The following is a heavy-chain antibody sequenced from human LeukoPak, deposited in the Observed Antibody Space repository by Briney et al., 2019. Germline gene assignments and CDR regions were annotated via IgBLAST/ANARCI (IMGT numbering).Heavy chain of an antibody. J-gene: IGHJ4*02. D-gene: IGHD3-22*01. CDR1: GGTFSSYA. CDR2: IIPIFGTA. V-gene: IGHV1-69*13. Sequence: ASVKVSCKASGGTFSSYAISWVRQAPGQGLEWMGGIIPIFGTANYAQKFQGRVTITADESTSTAYMELSSLRSEDTAVYYCARPDTDYYDSSSYYTSFDYWGQGTLVTVSS. CDR3: ARPDTDYYDSSSYYTSFDY.